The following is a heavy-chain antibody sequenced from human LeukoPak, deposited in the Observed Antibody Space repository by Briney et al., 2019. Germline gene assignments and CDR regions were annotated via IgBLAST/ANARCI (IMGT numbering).Heavy chain of an antibody. V-gene: IGHV3-49*03. CDR3: TRGNIVVVRGVGAFDI. CDR2: IRSKAYGGTT. Sequence: GGSLRLSCTASGFTFGDYAMSWFRQAPGKGLEWVGFIRSKAYGGTTEYAASVKGRFTISRDDSKSIANLQMNSLKTEDTAVYYCTRGNIVVVRGVGAFDIWGQGTMVTVSS. CDR1: GFTFGDYA. J-gene: IGHJ3*02. D-gene: IGHD2-2*01.